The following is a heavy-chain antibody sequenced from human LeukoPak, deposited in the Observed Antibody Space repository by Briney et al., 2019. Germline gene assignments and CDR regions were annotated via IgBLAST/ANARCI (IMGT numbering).Heavy chain of an antibody. CDR2: ISYDGSNK. D-gene: IGHD3-10*01. V-gene: IGHV3-30*18. Sequence: GRSLRLSCAASGFTFSSYGMHWVRQVPGKGLEWVAVISYDGSNKYYADSVKGRFTISRDNSKNTLYLQMNSLRAEDTAVYYCAKYAYGSGSYYSDTEISDDYWGQGTLVTVSS. CDR1: GFTFSSYG. CDR3: AKYAYGSGSYYSDTEISDDY. J-gene: IGHJ4*02.